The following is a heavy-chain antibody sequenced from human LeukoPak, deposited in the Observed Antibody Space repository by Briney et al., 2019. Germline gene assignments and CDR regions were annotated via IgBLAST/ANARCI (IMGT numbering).Heavy chain of an antibody. J-gene: IGHJ6*03. CDR3: ARGHSIEPYYYYYYMDV. V-gene: IGHV4-59*01. CDR2: IYYSGST. CDR1: GDSISSYY. D-gene: IGHD4-11*01. Sequence: PSETLSLTYTVSGDSISSYYCSWIRQPPGKGLEWIGYIYYSGSTSYNPSLKSRVTISLDTPNNQFSLKLRSVTAADTAVYYCARGHSIEPYYYYYYMDVWGKGTTVTVSS.